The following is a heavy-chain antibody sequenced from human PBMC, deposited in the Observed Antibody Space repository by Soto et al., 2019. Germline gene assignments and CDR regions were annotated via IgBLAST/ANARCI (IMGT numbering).Heavy chain of an antibody. D-gene: IGHD2-15*01. CDR1: GYTFTSYA. CDR3: ARSLVRGGGGDYYYYGMDV. CDR2: INAGKGNT. J-gene: IGHJ6*02. V-gene: IGHV1-3*01. Sequence: ASVKVFCKASGYTFTSYAMHWVRQAPGQRLEWMGWINAGKGNTKYSQKFQGTVTITRDTSASTAYMELSSLRSEDTAVYYCARSLVRGGGGDYYYYGMDVWGQGTTVTVSS.